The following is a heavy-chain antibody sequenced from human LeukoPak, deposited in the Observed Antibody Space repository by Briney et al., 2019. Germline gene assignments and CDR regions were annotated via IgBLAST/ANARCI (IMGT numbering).Heavy chain of an antibody. CDR1: GFTFSSYS. V-gene: IGHV3-48*04. J-gene: IGHJ4*02. D-gene: IGHD2/OR15-2a*01. CDR2: ITTSGTTT. CDR3: ARVLFHSLAVFDY. Sequence: PGGSLRLSCAASGFTFSSYSMNWVRQAPGKGLEWVSYITTSGTTTYYADSLKGRFTISRDNAKNSLYLQMNSLRAEDTAVYYCARVLFHSLAVFDYWGQGTLVTVSS.